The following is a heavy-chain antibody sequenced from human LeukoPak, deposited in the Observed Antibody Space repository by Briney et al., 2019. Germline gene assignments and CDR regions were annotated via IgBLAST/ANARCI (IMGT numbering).Heavy chain of an antibody. D-gene: IGHD3-9*01. CDR1: GGSFSGYY. CDR2: INHSGST. CDR3: AGDLTGYSDY. J-gene: IGHJ4*02. Sequence: SETLSLTCAVYGGSFSGYYWGWIRQPPGKGLEWIGEINHSGSTNYNPSLKSRVTISVDTSKNQFSLKLSSVTAADTAVYYCAGDLTGYSDYWGQGTLVTVSS. V-gene: IGHV4-34*01.